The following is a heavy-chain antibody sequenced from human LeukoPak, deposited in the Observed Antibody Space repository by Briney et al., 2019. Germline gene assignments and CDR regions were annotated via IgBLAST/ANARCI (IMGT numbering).Heavy chain of an antibody. CDR3: ARSGGRDGYNFDY. J-gene: IGHJ4*02. CDR1: GASISSYY. D-gene: IGHD5-24*01. V-gene: IGHV4-59*01. CDR2: ISYSGST. Sequence: SETLSLTCTVSGASISSYYWSWIRQPPGKGLEWIGYISYSGSTNYNPSLKSRVTISVGTSKNQFSLKLSSVTAADTAVYYCARSGGRDGYNFDYWGQGTLVTVSS.